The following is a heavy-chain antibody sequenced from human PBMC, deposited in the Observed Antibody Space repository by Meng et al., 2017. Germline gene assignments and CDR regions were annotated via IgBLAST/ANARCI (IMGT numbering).Heavy chain of an antibody. CDR3: GTGGDYYSFHY. V-gene: IGHV3/OR16-13*01. Sequence: EVQSVEAWGGLVQPVGSLRLACAASGFSFSSYWMHWVRQAPGKGLVWVSRNNSDGSSTSYADSMKGQFTISRDNAKNTLYLQMNSLRGEDTAVYYCGTGGDYYSFHYWGQGTLVTVSS. CDR2: NNSDGSST. CDR1: GFSFSSYW. J-gene: IGHJ4*02. D-gene: IGHD1-26*01.